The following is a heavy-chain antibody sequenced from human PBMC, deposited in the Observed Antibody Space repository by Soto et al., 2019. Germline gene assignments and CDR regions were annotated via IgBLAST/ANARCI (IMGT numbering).Heavy chain of an antibody. D-gene: IGHD3-22*01. J-gene: IGHJ3*02. CDR2: IYYSGST. V-gene: IGHV4-31*03. CDR1: GGSISSGGYY. CDR3: ARDQYYYDSSGYILGAFDI. Sequence: TSETLSLTCTVSGGSISSGGYYWSWIRQHPGKGLEWIGYIYYSGSTYYNPSLKSRVTISVDTSKNQFSLKLSSVTAADTAVYYCARDQYYYDSSGYILGAFDIWGQGTMVTVSS.